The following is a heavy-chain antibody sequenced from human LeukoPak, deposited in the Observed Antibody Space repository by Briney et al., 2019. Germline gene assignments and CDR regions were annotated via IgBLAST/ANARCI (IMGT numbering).Heavy chain of an antibody. Sequence: GGSLRLSCAASGFTFSNYGMHWVRQAPGKGLEWVAVVSSDGSIDYYADSLRGRFTVSRDNSKNTMFLQFNTLRPEDTAVYYCAREGMGTTFPAWFEPWGQGTLVTVSS. J-gene: IGHJ5*02. CDR2: VSSDGSID. V-gene: IGHV3-30*03. CDR3: AREGMGTTFPAWFEP. CDR1: GFTFSNYG. D-gene: IGHD1-7*01.